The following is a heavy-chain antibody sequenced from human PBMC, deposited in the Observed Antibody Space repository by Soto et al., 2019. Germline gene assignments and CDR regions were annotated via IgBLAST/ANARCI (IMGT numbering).Heavy chain of an antibody. J-gene: IGHJ1*01. CDR1: NGSISSNY. CDR2: IYYAGTT. CDR3: ARLGAYYQAMDS. D-gene: IGHD3-22*01. V-gene: IGHV4-59*08. Sequence: PSETLSLTCTVSNGSISSNYWSWIRQPPGKGLEWIGYIYYAGTTTYNPSLQSRVSISVDTSKNEVSLKLTSVTAADTAVYFCARLGAYYQAMDSWGQGTLVTVSS.